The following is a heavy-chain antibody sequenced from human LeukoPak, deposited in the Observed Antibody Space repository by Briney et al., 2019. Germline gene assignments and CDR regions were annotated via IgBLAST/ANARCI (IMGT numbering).Heavy chain of an antibody. Sequence: GGSLRLSCAASGFTFSSYSMNWVRQAPGKGLEWVSSISSSSSYIYYADSVKGRFTISRDNAKNSLYLQMNSLRAEDTAVYYCAREGGYCSGGSCYDTYYYYYYMDVWGKGTTVTVSS. CDR1: GFTFSSYS. CDR3: AREGGYCSGGSCYDTYYYYYYMDV. J-gene: IGHJ6*03. V-gene: IGHV3-21*01. D-gene: IGHD2-15*01. CDR2: ISSSSSYI.